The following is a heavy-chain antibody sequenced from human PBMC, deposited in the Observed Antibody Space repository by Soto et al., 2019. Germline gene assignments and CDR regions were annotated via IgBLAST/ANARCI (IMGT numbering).Heavy chain of an antibody. D-gene: IGHD3-3*01. Sequence: VGSLRLSCAASGFTFSNYAMSWVRQAPGKGLEWVSAINYSGKTTYNADSVKGRFTISRDNSKNTLYLQMNSLRAEDTAAYYCAKEGDLLDFWSGYALDVWGQGTMVTVSS. V-gene: IGHV3-23*01. CDR2: INYSGKTT. CDR3: AKEGDLLDFWSGYALDV. CDR1: GFTFSNYA. J-gene: IGHJ6*02.